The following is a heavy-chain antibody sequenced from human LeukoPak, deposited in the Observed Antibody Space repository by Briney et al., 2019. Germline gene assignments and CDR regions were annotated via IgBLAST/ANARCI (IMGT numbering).Heavy chain of an antibody. CDR3: AREDNYAYTI. CDR2: IYYSGSP. J-gene: IGHJ3*02. CDR1: GGSISSYY. D-gene: IGHD2-2*02. V-gene: IGHV4-59*01. Sequence: SETLSLTCTVSGGSISSYYWSWIRQPPGKGLEWIGYIYYSGSPNYNPSLKSRVTISVDTSKNQFSLKLSPVTAADTAVYYCAREDNYAYTIWGQGTMVTVSS.